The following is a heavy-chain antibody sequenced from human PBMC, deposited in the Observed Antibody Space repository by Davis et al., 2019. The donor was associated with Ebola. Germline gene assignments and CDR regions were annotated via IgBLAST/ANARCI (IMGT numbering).Heavy chain of an antibody. CDR1: GGTFSSYA. Sequence: SVKVSCKASGGTFSSYAISWVRQAPGQGLEWMGGIIPIFGTANYAQKFQGRVTITADESTSTAYMELNSLRSEDSAVYYCARPFVVVVTPPPEDYYYYAMDVWGQGTTVIVSS. CDR2: IIPIFGTA. D-gene: IGHD2-21*01. J-gene: IGHJ6*02. CDR3: ARPFVVVVTPPPEDYYYYAMDV. V-gene: IGHV1-69*13.